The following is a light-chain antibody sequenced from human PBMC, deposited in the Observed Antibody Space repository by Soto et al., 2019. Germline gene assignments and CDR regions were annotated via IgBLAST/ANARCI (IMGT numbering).Light chain of an antibody. Sequence: QSALTQPPSASGTPGQRVTISCSGSSSNIGSNTVNWYHQLPGTAPKLLIYNNYQRSSGVPDRFSGSKSGTSASLAISGLQSEDEADYYCAAWDDSLNGYVFGTGSQGHRP. CDR3: AAWDDSLNGYV. CDR1: SSNIGSNT. J-gene: IGLJ1*01. V-gene: IGLV1-44*01. CDR2: NNY.